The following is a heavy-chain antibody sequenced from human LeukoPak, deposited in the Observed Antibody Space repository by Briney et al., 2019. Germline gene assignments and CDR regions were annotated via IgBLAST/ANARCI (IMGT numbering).Heavy chain of an antibody. CDR3: ARVGGYYSSTSCYFYYFDY. D-gene: IGHD2-2*01. CDR2: ISAYTGNT. V-gene: IGHV1-18*01. Sequence: GASVKVSCKASAYTFTSYGISWVRQAPGQGIEWMGWISAYTGNTNYAQKLQGSVTMTTDTSTSTAYMELRSLRSDETAVYYCARVGGYYSSTSCYFYYFDYWGQGTLVTVSS. CDR1: AYTFTSYG. J-gene: IGHJ4*02.